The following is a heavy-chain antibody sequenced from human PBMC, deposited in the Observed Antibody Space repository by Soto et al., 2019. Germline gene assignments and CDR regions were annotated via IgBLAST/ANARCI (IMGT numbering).Heavy chain of an antibody. D-gene: IGHD2-8*01. CDR2: ISGSGGST. J-gene: IGHJ6*02. V-gene: IGHV3-23*01. CDR3: ASSVIVLMVYYGMDV. Sequence: PGGSLRLSCAASGFTFSSYAMSWVRQAPGKGLEWVSAISGSGGSTYYADSVKGRFTISRDNSKNTLYLQMNSLRAEDTAVYYCASSVIVLMVYYGMDVWGQGTTVTVSS. CDR1: GFTFSSYA.